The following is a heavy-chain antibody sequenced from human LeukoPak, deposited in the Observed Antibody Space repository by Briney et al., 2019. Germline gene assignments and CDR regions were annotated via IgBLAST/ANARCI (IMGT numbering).Heavy chain of an antibody. V-gene: IGHV3-66*02. CDR3: ARDFIGDGYNAFDY. J-gene: IGHJ4*02. CDR2: IYSGGST. D-gene: IGHD5-24*01. CDR1: GFTVSSNY. Sequence: GGSLRLSCAASGFTVSSNYMSWVRQAPGKGLEWVSVIYSGGSTYYADSVKGRFTISRDNSKNTLYLQMNSLRAEDTAVYYCARDFIGDGYNAFDYWAREPWSPSPQ.